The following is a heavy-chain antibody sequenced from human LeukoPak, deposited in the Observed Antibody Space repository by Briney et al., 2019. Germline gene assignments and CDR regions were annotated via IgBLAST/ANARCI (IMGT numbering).Heavy chain of an antibody. CDR3: ARDMYYDFWSGAIYYYYYYMDV. V-gene: IGHV1-18*01. CDR2: ISAYNGNT. CDR1: GYTFTSYD. D-gene: IGHD3-3*01. J-gene: IGHJ6*03. Sequence: ASVKVSCKASGYTFTSYDINWVRQAPGQGLEWMGWISAYNGNTNYAQKLQGRVTMTTDTSTSTAYMELRSLRSDDTAVYYCARDMYYDFWSGAIYYYYYYMDVWGKGTTVTVSS.